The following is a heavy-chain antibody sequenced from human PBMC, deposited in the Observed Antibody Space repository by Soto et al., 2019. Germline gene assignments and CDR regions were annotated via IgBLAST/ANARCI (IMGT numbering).Heavy chain of an antibody. Sequence: ASVKVSCKASGYTFTSYGISWVRQAPGQGLEWMGWISAYNGNTNYAQKLQGRVTMTTDTSTSTAYMELRSLRSDDTAVYYCVRDCSGGSCYDYWGQGPLVTVSS. CDR1: GYTFTSYG. V-gene: IGHV1-18*01. J-gene: IGHJ4*02. CDR2: ISAYNGNT. D-gene: IGHD2-15*01. CDR3: VRDCSGGSCYDY.